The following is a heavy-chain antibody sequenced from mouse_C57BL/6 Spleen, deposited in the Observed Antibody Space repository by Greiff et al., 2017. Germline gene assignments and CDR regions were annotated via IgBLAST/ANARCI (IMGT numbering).Heavy chain of an antibody. CDR3: ASRTVVYYGY. J-gene: IGHJ2*01. D-gene: IGHD1-1*01. CDR1: GYAFSSSW. Sequence: QVQLQQSGPELVKPGASVKISCKASGYAFSSSWMNWVKQRPGKGLEWIGRIYPGDGDTNYNGKFKGKATLTADKSSSTAYMQLSSLTSEDSAVYFCASRTVVYYGYWGQGTTLTVSS. CDR2: IYPGDGDT. V-gene: IGHV1-82*01.